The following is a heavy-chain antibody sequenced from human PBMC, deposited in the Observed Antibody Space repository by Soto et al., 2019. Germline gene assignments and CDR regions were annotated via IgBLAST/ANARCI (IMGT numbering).Heavy chain of an antibody. D-gene: IGHD6-6*01. V-gene: IGHV3-33*01. CDR2: IWYDGSNK. CDR3: ARSSLSYYGMDV. CDR1: GFTFSSYG. Sequence: GESLKISCAASGFTFSSYGMHWVRQAPGKGLEWVAVIWYDGSNKYYADSVKGRFTISRDNSKNTLYLQMNSLRAEDTAVYYCARSSLSYYGMDVWGQGTTVTVSS. J-gene: IGHJ6*02.